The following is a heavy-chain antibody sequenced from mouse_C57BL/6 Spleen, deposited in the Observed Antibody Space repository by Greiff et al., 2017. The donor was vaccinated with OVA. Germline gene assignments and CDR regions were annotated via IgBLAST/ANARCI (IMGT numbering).Heavy chain of an antibody. D-gene: IGHD1-1*01. CDR2: ILPGSGRT. Sequence: VQLQQSGAELMKPGASVKLSCKATGYTFTGYWIEWVKQRPGHGLEWIGEILPGSGRTNYNEKFKGKATFTADTSSNTAYMQLSSLTTEDSAIYYCASPYYYGSSYWFAYWGQGTLVTVSA. V-gene: IGHV1-9*01. J-gene: IGHJ3*01. CDR1: GYTFTGYW. CDR3: ASPYYYGSSYWFAY.